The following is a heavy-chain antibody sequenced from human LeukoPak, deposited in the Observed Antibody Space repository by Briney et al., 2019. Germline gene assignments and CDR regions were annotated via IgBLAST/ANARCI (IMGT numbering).Heavy chain of an antibody. CDR1: GGSFSGYY. D-gene: IGHD3-22*01. CDR3: ARTYYYDSSGYYRRYYFDY. CDR2: INHSGST. V-gene: IGHV4-34*01. Sequence: SETLSLTCAVYGGSFSGYYWSWIRQPPGKGLEWIGEINHSGSTNYNPSLKSRVTISVDTSKNQFSLKLSSVTAADTAVYYCARTYYYDSSGYYRRYYFDYWGQGTLVTISS. J-gene: IGHJ4*02.